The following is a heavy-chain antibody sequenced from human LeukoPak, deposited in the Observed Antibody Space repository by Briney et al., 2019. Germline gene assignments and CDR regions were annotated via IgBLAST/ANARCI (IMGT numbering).Heavy chain of an antibody. J-gene: IGHJ3*02. V-gene: IGHV1-2*02. Sequence: ASVKVSCKASGYTFTGYYMHWVRQAPGQGLEWMGWINPNSGCTNYAQKFQGRVTMTRDTSISTAYMEVSRLRSADTAVYYCARDAPKLLWFGELLPRNAFDIWGQGTMVTVSS. D-gene: IGHD3-10*01. CDR3: ARDAPKLLWFGELLPRNAFDI. CDR1: GYTFTGYY. CDR2: INPNSGCT.